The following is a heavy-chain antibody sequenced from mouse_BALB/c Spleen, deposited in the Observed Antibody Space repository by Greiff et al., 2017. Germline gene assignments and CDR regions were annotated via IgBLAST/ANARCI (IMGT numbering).Heavy chain of an antibody. Sequence: DVQLVESGGGLVKPGGSLKLSCAASGFTFSSYAMSWVRQTPEKRLEWVASISSGGSTYYPDSVKGRFTISRDNARNILYLQMSSLRSEDTAMYYCARGGKGDYAMDYWGQGTSVTVSS. V-gene: IGHV5-6-5*01. J-gene: IGHJ4*01. CDR3: ARGGKGDYAMDY. CDR1: GFTFSSYA. CDR2: ISSGGST.